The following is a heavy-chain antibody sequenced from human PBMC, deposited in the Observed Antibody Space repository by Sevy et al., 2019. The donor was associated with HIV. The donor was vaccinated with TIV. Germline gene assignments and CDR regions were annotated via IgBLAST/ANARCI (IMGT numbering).Heavy chain of an antibody. J-gene: IGHJ6*02. CDR2: IIPILGIA. D-gene: IGHD2-15*01. CDR1: GGTFSSYA. Sequence: ASVKVSCKASGGTFSSYAISWVRQAPGQGLEWMGRIIPILGIANYAQKFQGRVTITAAKSTSTAYMELSSLRSEDTAVYYCASELGYCSGGSCSAPPDYYYYYGMDVWGQGTTVTVSS. V-gene: IGHV1-69*04. CDR3: ASELGYCSGGSCSAPPDYYYYYGMDV.